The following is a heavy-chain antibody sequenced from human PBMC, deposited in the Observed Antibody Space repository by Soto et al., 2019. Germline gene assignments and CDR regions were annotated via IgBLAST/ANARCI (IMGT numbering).Heavy chain of an antibody. Sequence: VQLVESGGGLVKPGGSLRLSCAASGFTFSDFYMSWIRQAPGKGLEWISYISSGSTNIFYADSVKGRFTVSRDNAKNSVYLQMDSLRAEDTAVYYCARDRNAAGSDYWGQGTLVTVSP. CDR2: ISSGSTNI. CDR1: GFTFSDFY. V-gene: IGHV3-11*01. CDR3: ARDRNAAGSDY. D-gene: IGHD1-1*01. J-gene: IGHJ4*02.